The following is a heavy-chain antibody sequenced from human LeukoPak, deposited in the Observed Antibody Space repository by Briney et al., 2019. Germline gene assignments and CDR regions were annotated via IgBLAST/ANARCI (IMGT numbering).Heavy chain of an antibody. J-gene: IGHJ4*02. CDR1: GYXFTGYY. V-gene: IGHV1-2*02. D-gene: IGHD4-17*01. CDR2: INPNSGGT. CDR3: ARYGDYPLYYFDY. Sequence: GASVKVSCKASGYXFTGYYIHWVRQAPGQGLEWMGWINPNSGGTNYAQKFQGRVTMTRDTSISTAYMELSRLRSDDTAVYYCARYGDYPLYYFDYWGQGTLVTVSS.